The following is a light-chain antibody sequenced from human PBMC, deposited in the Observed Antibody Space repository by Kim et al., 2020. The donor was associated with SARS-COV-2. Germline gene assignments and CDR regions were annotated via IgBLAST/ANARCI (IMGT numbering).Light chain of an antibody. V-gene: IGKV1-39*01. CDR2: AAS. CDR3: QQSYSTLT. CDR1: QSISSY. J-gene: IGKJ3*01. Sequence: SASVEDRVTITCPASQSISSYLNWYQQKPGKAPKLLIYAASSLQSGVPSRFSGSGSGTDLTLNISSLQPEDFATYYCQQSYSTLTFGPGTKVDIK.